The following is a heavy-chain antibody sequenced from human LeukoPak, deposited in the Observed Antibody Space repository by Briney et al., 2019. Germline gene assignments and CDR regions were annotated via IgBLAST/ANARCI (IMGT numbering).Heavy chain of an antibody. V-gene: IGHV1-8*03. CDR3: ARSLRFLEWLYRAPCFGY. CDR2: MNPNSGNT. J-gene: IGHJ4*02. D-gene: IGHD3-3*01. CDR1: GYTFTSYD. Sequence: ASVKVSCKASGYTFTSYDINWVRQATGQGLEWMGWMNPNSGNTGYAQKFQGRVTITRNTSISTAYMELSSLRSEDTAVYYCARSLRFLEWLYRAPCFGYWRQGTLVTVSS.